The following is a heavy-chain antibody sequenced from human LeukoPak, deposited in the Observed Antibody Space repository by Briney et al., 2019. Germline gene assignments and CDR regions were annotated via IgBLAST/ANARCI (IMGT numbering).Heavy chain of an antibody. CDR1: GFTFSSYW. D-gene: IGHD6-19*01. CDR3: AKTDHAGYSSGWTFDY. V-gene: IGHV3-7*03. J-gene: IGHJ4*02. CDR2: IKQDGSEK. Sequence: GGSLRLSCAASGFTFSSYWMSWVRQAPGKGLEWVANIKQDGSEKYYVDSVRGRFTISRDNAKNSLYLQMNSLRAEDTAVYYCAKTDHAGYSSGWTFDYWGQGTLVTVSS.